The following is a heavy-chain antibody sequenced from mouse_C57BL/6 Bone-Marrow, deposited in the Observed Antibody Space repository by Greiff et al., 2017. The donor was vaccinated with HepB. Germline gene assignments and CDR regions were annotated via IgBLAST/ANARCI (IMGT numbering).Heavy chain of an antibody. J-gene: IGHJ2*01. CDR2: IDPSDSET. CDR1: GYTFTSYW. Sequence: QVQLQQPGAELVRPGSSVKLSCKASGYTFTSYWMHWVKQRPIQGLEWIGNIDPSDSETHYNQKFKDKATLTVDKSSSTAYMQLSSLTSEDSAVYYCARSITTVPIDYWGQGTTLTVSS. CDR3: ARSITTVPIDY. D-gene: IGHD1-1*01. V-gene: IGHV1-52*01.